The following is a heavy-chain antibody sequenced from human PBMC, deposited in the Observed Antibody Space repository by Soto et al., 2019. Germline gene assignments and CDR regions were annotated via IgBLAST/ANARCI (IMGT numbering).Heavy chain of an antibody. Sequence: ASVKVSCKASGYTFTSYDINWVRQATGQGLEWMGWMNPNSGNTGYAQKFQGRVTMTRNTSISTAYMELSSLRSEDTAVYYCARGRRDIVVVVAATYYFDYSGQGTLVTVSS. CDR3: ARGRRDIVVVVAATYYFDY. CDR1: GYTFTSYD. V-gene: IGHV1-8*01. D-gene: IGHD2-15*01. J-gene: IGHJ4*02. CDR2: MNPNSGNT.